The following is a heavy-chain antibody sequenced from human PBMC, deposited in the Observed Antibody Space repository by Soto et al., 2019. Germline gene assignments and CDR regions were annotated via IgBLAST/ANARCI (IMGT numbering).Heavy chain of an antibody. J-gene: IGHJ4*02. CDR3: ARVKSLAFEY. Sequence: EVQLVESGGGLVQPGGPLRLSCAASGFTFSTYWMSWVRQAPGKGLEWVANIKQDGNEKYYVDPVKGRFTISRDNAKNSLFLQMNSLRAEDTAVYYCARVKSLAFEYWGQGTLVTVSS. CDR2: IKQDGNEK. CDR1: GFTFSTYW. V-gene: IGHV3-7*05.